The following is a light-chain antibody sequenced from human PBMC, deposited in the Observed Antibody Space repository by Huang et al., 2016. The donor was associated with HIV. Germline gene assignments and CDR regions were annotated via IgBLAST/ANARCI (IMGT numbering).Light chain of an antibody. V-gene: IGKV3-11*01. Sequence: EIVLTQSPATLSLSPGERATLSCRASQSVSSDLAWYQQKPGQAPRLLIYDASNRATGIPARFIGSGSGTYFSLTITSREPEDFAVYYCQQRSDWPLTFGPGTKVDIK. CDR2: DAS. CDR3: QQRSDWPLT. J-gene: IGKJ3*01. CDR1: QSVSSD.